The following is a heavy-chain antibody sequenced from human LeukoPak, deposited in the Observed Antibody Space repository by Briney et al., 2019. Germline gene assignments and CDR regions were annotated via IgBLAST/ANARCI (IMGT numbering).Heavy chain of an antibody. CDR2: INPNSGGT. CDR1: GYTFTGYY. Sequence: ASVKVSCKASGYTFTGYYMHWVRQAPGQGLEWMGWINPNSGGTNYAQKFQGRVTMTRDTSINTAYMELGSLRSDDTAVYCCARDPIYSGSSWFDPWGQGTLVTVSS. CDR3: ARDPIYSGSSWFDP. J-gene: IGHJ5*02. V-gene: IGHV1-2*02. D-gene: IGHD3-10*01.